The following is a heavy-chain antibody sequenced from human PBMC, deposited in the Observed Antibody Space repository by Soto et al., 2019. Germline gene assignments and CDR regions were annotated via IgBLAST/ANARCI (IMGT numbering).Heavy chain of an antibody. CDR3: ARVFCLYQLLCRMAWFDP. V-gene: IGHV1-18*01. Sequence: ASVKVSCKASGYTFTSYGISWVRQAPGQGLEWMGWISAYNGNTNYAQKLQGRVTMTTDTSTSTAYMELRSLRSDDTAVYYCARVFCLYQLLCRMAWFDPWGQGTLVTVSS. J-gene: IGHJ5*02. CDR1: GYTFTSYG. CDR2: ISAYNGNT. D-gene: IGHD2-2*01.